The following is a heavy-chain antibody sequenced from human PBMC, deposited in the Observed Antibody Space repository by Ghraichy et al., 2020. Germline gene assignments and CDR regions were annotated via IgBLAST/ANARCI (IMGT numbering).Heavy chain of an antibody. CDR3: ARYSSGWTLDY. Sequence: GESLNISCAASGFTFSSYSMNWVRQAPGKGLEWVSYISSSSSTIYYADSVKGRFTISRDNAKNSLYLQMNSLRAEDTAVYYCARYSSGWTLDYWGQGTLVTVSS. J-gene: IGHJ4*02. CDR1: GFTFSSYS. D-gene: IGHD6-19*01. V-gene: IGHV3-48*01. CDR2: ISSSSSTI.